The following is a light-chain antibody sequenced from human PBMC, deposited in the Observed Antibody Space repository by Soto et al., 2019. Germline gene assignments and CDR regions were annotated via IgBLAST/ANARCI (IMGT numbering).Light chain of an antibody. CDR1: QSVSSSY. CDR3: QQRSNCPPT. CDR2: DAS. Sequence: ETVVTQAEGIRSLSQRDRANHSCTVSQSVSSSYLAWYQQRPGQAPRLLIYDASNRATGIAPRFRGSGSGTDFTLAISSVEPEEFAVYICQQRSNCPPTFGQGTRLEIK. J-gene: IGKJ5*01. V-gene: IGKV3D-20*02.